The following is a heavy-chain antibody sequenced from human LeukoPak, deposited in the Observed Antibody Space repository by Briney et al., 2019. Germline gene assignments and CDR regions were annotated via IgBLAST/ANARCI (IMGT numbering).Heavy chain of an antibody. D-gene: IGHD6-19*01. CDR3: AREMGNGWQIDY. CDR1: GFTFSSYG. CDR2: ISRSSGTI. V-gene: IGHV3-48*04. Sequence: PGRSLRLSCAASGFTFSSYGMHWVRQAPGKGLEWLSYISRSSGTIYYADSVKGRFTISRDNAKNSLYLQMNSLRAEDTAVYYCAREMGNGWQIDYWGQGTLVTVSS. J-gene: IGHJ4*02.